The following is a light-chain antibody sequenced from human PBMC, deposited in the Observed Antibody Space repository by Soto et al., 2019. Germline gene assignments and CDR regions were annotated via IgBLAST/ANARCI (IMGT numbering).Light chain of an antibody. CDR1: NIGSKS. CDR2: DDS. J-gene: IGLJ2*01. CDR3: QVWDSSSDVV. Sequence: SYELTQPPSVSVAPGQTARITCGGNNIGSKSVHWYQQKPGQAPVLVVYDDSDRPSVIPERFSGSNSGNTATLTISRVEAGHEADSYGQVWDSSSDVVFGGGTKLTVL. V-gene: IGLV3-21*02.